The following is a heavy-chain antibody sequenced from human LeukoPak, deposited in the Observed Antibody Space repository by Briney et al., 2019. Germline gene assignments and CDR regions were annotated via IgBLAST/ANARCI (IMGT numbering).Heavy chain of an antibody. CDR2: IIPILGIA. CDR3: ARDTGYSSSPDYCYYYMDV. V-gene: IGHV1-69*04. CDR1: GGTFSSYA. Sequence: GASVKVSCKASGGTFSSYAISWVRQAPGQGLEWMGRIIPILGIANYAQKFQGRVTITADKSTSAAYMELSSLRSEDTAVYYCARDTGYSSSPDYCYYYMDVWGKGTTVTVSS. J-gene: IGHJ6*03. D-gene: IGHD6-6*01.